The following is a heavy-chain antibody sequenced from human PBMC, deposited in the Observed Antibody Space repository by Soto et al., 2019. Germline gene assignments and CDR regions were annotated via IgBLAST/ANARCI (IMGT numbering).Heavy chain of an antibody. Sequence: GGSLRLSCAASGFTFSSYGMHWVRQAPGKGLEWVAVISYDGSNKYYADSVKGRFTISRDNSKNTLYLQMNSLRAEDTAAYYCAKDRAGADGGYYYGIDVWGQGTPVTVSS. D-gene: IGHD1-26*01. CDR3: AKDRAGADGGYYYGIDV. J-gene: IGHJ6*02. CDR1: GFTFSSYG. CDR2: ISYDGSNK. V-gene: IGHV3-30*18.